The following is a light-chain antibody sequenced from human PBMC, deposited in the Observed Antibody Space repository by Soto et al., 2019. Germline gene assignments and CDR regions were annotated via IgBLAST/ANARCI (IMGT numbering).Light chain of an antibody. Sequence: DIQMTQSPSSLSASVGDRVTITCQASQDISIYLNWYKQRPGKAPEVLIYDASNLERGVPSRFSGSGSGTDFTLTITGLRPEDFATYYCQQRDTPLTFGGGTTVEL. CDR3: QQRDTPLT. V-gene: IGKV1-33*01. CDR1: QDISIY. CDR2: DAS. J-gene: IGKJ4*01.